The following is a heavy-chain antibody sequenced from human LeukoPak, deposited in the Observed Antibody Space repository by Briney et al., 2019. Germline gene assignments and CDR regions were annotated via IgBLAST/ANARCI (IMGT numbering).Heavy chain of an antibody. CDR3: ARAGGEYQLLYSGGVDY. CDR1: GFTFSSYA. Sequence: PGGSLRLSCAASGFTFSSYAMHWVRQAPGKGLEWVAVISYDGSNKYYADSVKGRFTISRDNSKNTLYLQMNSLRAEDTAVCYCARAGGEYQLLYSGGVDYWGQGTLVTVSS. D-gene: IGHD2-2*02. CDR2: ISYDGSNK. J-gene: IGHJ4*02. V-gene: IGHV3-30-3*01.